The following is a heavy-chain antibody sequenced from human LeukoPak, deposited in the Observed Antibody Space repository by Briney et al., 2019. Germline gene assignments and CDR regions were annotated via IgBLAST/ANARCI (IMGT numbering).Heavy chain of an antibody. CDR1: GGSLSDYY. CDR3: VRGRLWFGLFDR. D-gene: IGHD3-10*01. Sequence: SETLSLTCVLHGGSLSDYYWSWIRQPPGERPEWIGEINDSGRSNYSPSLKSRVTIDVDTSKNQISLTLTSVTAADTAVYYCVRGRLWFGLFDRWGQGTLDTVSS. CDR2: INDSGRS. V-gene: IGHV4-34*01. J-gene: IGHJ1*01.